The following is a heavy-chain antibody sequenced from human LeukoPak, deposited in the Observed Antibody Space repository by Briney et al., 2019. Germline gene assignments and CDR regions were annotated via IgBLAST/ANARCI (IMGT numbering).Heavy chain of an antibody. CDR3: ARDSDCSGGSCYSWARYYYYGMDV. D-gene: IGHD2-15*01. V-gene: IGHV3-7*01. CDR2: IKQDGSEK. J-gene: IGHJ6*04. CDR1: GFTFSSYW. Sequence: GGSLRLSCAASGFTFSSYWMSWVRQAPGKGLEWVANIKQDGSEKYYVDSVKGRFTISRDNAKNSLYLQMNSLRAEDTAVYYCARDSDCSGGSCYSWARYYYYGMDVWGKGTTVTVSS.